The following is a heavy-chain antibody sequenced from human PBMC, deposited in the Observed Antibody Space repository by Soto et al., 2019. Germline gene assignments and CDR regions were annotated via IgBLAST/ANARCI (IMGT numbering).Heavy chain of an antibody. V-gene: IGHV4-31*03. CDR3: AREALALTDSFHFDY. J-gene: IGHJ4*02. CDR1: GGSITSGGYY. D-gene: IGHD3-9*01. Sequence: PSETLSLTCTVSGGSITSGGYYWTWIRQHPEKGLEWIGYISYNGITYYHPSLKSRVTISVDTSKNQFSLNLNSVTAADTAVYYCAREALALTDSFHFDYWGQGALVTVSS. CDR2: ISYNGIT.